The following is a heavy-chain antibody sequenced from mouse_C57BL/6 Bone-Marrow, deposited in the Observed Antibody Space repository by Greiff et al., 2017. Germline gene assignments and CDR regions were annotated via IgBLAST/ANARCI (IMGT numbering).Heavy chain of an antibody. CDR3: ARHERQLRQWGYYGLDY. CDR1: GYTFTEYT. CDR2: FYPGSGSI. D-gene: IGHD3-1*01. Sequence: QVQLQQSGAELVKPGASVKLSCKASGYTFTEYTIHWVKQRSGQGLEWIGWFYPGSGSIKYNEKFKDKATLTADKSSSTVYMELSRLTSEDSAVYFCARHERQLRQWGYYGLDYWGQGTSVTVSS. V-gene: IGHV1-62-2*01. J-gene: IGHJ4*01.